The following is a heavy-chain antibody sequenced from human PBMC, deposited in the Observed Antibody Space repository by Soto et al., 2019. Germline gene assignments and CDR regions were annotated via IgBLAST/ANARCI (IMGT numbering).Heavy chain of an antibody. V-gene: IGHV4-30-2*01. CDR2: MYQSGST. J-gene: IGHJ6*02. CDR1: GGSISSGGYS. CDR3: ARDLWGYCGTDCYPLDV. Sequence: SETLSLTCAVSGGSISSGGYSWSWIRQPPGKGLEWIGYMYQSGSTFYNPPLKSRVTISVDTSKNQFSLKLNSVTAADTAVYYCARDLWGYCGTDCYPLDVWGQGTTVTVSS. D-gene: IGHD2-21*02.